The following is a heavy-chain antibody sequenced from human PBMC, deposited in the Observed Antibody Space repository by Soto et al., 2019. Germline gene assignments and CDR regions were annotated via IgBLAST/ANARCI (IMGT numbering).Heavy chain of an antibody. V-gene: IGHV4-34*01. D-gene: IGHD3-22*01. CDR2: INHSGST. CDR3: ARGLPQKYYYDSSGYYYPSRNWFDP. CDR1: GGSFSGYY. J-gene: IGHJ5*02. Sequence: SETLSLTCAVYGGSFSGYYWSWIRQPPGKGLEWIGEINHSGSTNYNPSLKSRVTISVDTSKNQFSLKLSSVTAADTAVYYCARGLPQKYYYDSSGYYYPSRNWFDPWGQGTLVTVS.